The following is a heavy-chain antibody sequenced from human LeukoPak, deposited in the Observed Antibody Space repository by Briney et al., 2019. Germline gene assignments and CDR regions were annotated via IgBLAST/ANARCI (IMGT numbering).Heavy chain of an antibody. V-gene: IGHV1-69*04. CDR2: IIPILGIA. CDR3: ARGHRYDFWSGYYYYGMDV. Sequence: GASVKVSCKASGGTFSSYAISWVRQAPGQGLEWMGRIIPILGIANYAQKFQGRVTITADKSTSTAHMELSSLRSEDTAVYYCARGHRYDFWSGYYYYGMDVWGQGTTVTVSS. J-gene: IGHJ6*02. D-gene: IGHD3-3*01. CDR1: GGTFSSYA.